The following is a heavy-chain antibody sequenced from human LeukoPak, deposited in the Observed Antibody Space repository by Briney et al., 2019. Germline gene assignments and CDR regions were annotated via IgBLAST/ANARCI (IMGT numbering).Heavy chain of an antibody. CDR1: GYTFTGYG. Sequence: GASVKVSCKASGYTFTGYGISWVRQAPGQGLEWMGWISAYNGNTNYAQKLQGRVTMTTDTSTSTAYMELRSLRSDDTAVYYCAREPEGSAAGKVGYFQQWGQGTLVTVSS. V-gene: IGHV1-18*01. CDR3: AREPEGSAAGKVGYFQQ. CDR2: ISAYNGNT. J-gene: IGHJ1*01. D-gene: IGHD6-13*01.